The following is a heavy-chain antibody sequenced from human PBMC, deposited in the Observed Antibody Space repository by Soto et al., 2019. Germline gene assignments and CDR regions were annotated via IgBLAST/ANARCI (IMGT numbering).Heavy chain of an antibody. V-gene: IGHV1-69*01. CDR1: GGTFSSDA. CDR3: ARPRGVAAAGISYGMDV. J-gene: IGHJ6*02. Sequence: QVQLVQSGAEVKQPGSSVTVSCKASGGTFSSDAISWVRQAPGQGLEWMAGIIPILGTANYAQKFQGRVQITADEATSTAYRELSSLRSEDTAVYYCARPRGVAAAGISYGMDVWVQGPTVTVSS. D-gene: IGHD6-13*01. CDR2: IIPILGTA.